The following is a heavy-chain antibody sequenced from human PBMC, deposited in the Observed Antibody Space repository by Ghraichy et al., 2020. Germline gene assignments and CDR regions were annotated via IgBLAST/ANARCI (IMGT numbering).Heavy chain of an antibody. Sequence: GGPLRLSCAASGLSVSDHYMSWVRRAPGKGLEWVSFLHSNGDTFYAGSVKGRFIISRDDSMNTLYLQMISLRAEDTAVYYCARTVYAGSGNHYLDYWGQGTLVTVSS. CDR2: LHSNGDT. V-gene: IGHV3-53*01. J-gene: IGHJ4*02. CDR1: GLSVSDHY. D-gene: IGHD3-10*01. CDR3: ARTVYAGSGNHYLDY.